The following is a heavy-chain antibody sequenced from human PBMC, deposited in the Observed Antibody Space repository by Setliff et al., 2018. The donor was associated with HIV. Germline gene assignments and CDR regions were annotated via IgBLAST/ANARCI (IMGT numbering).Heavy chain of an antibody. CDR2: VYWSGTT. CDR3: ARTTRHDGAAYDAFDL. D-gene: IGHD1-1*01. Sequence: SETLSLTCIVSGDSIRGGDFYWTWIRQSPGKGLEWIGYVYWSGTTHYNPSLNGRVTISVDTSENQFSLKLDSLTAADSAAYYCARTTRHDGAAYDAFDLWGQGTLVTVSS. CDR1: GDSIRGGDFY. J-gene: IGHJ3*01. V-gene: IGHV4-30-4*01.